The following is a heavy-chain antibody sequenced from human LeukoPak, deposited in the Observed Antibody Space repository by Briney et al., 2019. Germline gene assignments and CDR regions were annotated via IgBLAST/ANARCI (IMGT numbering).Heavy chain of an antibody. D-gene: IGHD3-22*01. CDR1: GFTFSSYA. CDR2: IYYSGST. Sequence: KAGGSLRLSCAASGFTFSSYAMSWVRQPPGKGLEWIGSIYYSGSTYYNPSLKSRVTISVDTSKNQFSLKLSSVTAADTAVYYCARRSGYRNWFDPWGQGTLVTVSS. V-gene: IGHV4-38-2*01. J-gene: IGHJ5*02. CDR3: ARRSGYRNWFDP.